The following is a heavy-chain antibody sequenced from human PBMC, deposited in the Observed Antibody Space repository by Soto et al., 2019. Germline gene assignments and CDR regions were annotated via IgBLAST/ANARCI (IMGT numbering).Heavy chain of an antibody. Sequence: PGGSLRLSCAASGFTFSSYAMSWVRQAPGKGLEWVSAISGSGGSTYYADSVKGRFTISRDNAKNSLYLQMNSLRAEDTAVYYCARVSSGWYVNYWGQGTLVTVSS. D-gene: IGHD6-19*01. V-gene: IGHV3-23*01. J-gene: IGHJ4*02. CDR3: ARVSSGWYVNY. CDR2: ISGSGGST. CDR1: GFTFSSYA.